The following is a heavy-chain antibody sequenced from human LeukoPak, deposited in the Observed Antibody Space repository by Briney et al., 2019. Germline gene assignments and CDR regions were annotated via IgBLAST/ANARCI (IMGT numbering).Heavy chain of an antibody. CDR1: GFTFSSYS. J-gene: IGHJ6*03. V-gene: IGHV3-21*01. D-gene: IGHD3-10*02. Sequence: KSGGSLRLSCAASGFTFSSYSMNWVRQAPGKGLEWVSSISSSSSYIYYADSVKGRFTISRDNAKNSLYLQMNSLRAEDTAVYYCAGAMVGLYYYYMDVWGKGTTVTVSS. CDR2: ISSSSSYI. CDR3: AGAMVGLYYYYMDV.